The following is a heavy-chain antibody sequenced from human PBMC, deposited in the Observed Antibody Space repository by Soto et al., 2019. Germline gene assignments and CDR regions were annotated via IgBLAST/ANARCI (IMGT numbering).Heavy chain of an antibody. V-gene: IGHV4-34*01. J-gene: IGHJ4*02. CDR2: INHNGRA. CDR1: GGSSHGYH. CDR3: ASITGRHLDY. D-gene: IGHD1-20*01. Sequence: PSETLSLPCAAYGGSSHGYHWSWIRQPPGEGLEWFGEINHNGRANYNPTFQRRIFISVDMSKNQITLQLTSVSAADTAVCCCASITGRHLDYWGQGIRVTVSS.